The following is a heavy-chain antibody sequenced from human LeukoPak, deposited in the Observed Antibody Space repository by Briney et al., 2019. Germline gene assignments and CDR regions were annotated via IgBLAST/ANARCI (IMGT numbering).Heavy chain of an antibody. CDR1: GFTFSSYS. CDR3: ARAQGGDAFDI. V-gene: IGHV3-21*01. J-gene: IGHJ3*02. Sequence: VGSLRLSCAASGFTFSSYSMNWVRQAPGKGLEWISSISSSSSYIYYADSVKGRFTISRDNAKNSLYLQMNSLRAEDTAVYYCARAQGGDAFDIWGQGTMVTVSS. CDR2: ISSSSSYI.